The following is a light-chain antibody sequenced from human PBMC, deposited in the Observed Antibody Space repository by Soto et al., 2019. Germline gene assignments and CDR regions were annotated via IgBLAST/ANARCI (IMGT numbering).Light chain of an antibody. CDR1: QSINNW. J-gene: IGKJ2*01. CDR2: EAS. Sequence: DLQMTQSPSTLSASVGDRVTITCRASQSINNWLAWYQQKPGKAPKLLIYEASSLLSGVPSRFSGSGSGTEFTLTISSLQHDDFADYYCQQYDSDSSTFGQGTKLDI. V-gene: IGKV1-5*03. CDR3: QQYDSDSST.